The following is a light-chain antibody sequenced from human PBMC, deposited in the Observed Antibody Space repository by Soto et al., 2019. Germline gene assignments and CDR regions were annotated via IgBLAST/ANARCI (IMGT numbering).Light chain of an antibody. CDR2: GAS. V-gene: IGKV3-20*01. CDR3: QQYGSSPLA. CDR1: QSVSSNY. Sequence: EIVLTQSPGTLSLSPGERATLSCRASQSVSSNYLAWYQQKPGQAPSLLIYGASSRATGIPDRVSGSGSGTDFTLTISRLEPEDSAAYYCQQYGSSPLAVGGGTKVEIK. J-gene: IGKJ4*01.